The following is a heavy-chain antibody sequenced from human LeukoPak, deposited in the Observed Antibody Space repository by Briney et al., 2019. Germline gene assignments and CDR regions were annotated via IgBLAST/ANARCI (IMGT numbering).Heavy chain of an antibody. CDR3: AKGRWGLPINNFDL. CDR2: ISDRGDST. Sequence: PGGSLRLSCAASGLNLTTYAMGWVRQAPGKGLEWVSVISDRGDSTYYGDSVKGRLTISRDSSKNTLYLQMNSLGGEDTALYYCAKGRWGLPINNFDLWGQGTMVTVSS. V-gene: IGHV3-23*01. CDR1: GLNLTTYA. D-gene: IGHD3/OR15-3a*01. J-gene: IGHJ3*01.